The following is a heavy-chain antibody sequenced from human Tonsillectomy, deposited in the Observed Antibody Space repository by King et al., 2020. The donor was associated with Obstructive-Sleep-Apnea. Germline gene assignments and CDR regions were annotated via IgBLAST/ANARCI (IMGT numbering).Heavy chain of an antibody. J-gene: IGHJ4*02. CDR3: ARDPMTVTQGY. CDR2: TYYSGST. D-gene: IGHD4-17*01. Sequence: VQLQESGPGLVKPSQTLSLTCAVSGASISSGGYSWFWIRQPPGKGLEWIGYTYYSGSTFYNPSFESRVSMSVDTSKNQFSLKLSSVTAADTAVYYCARDPMTVTQGYWGQGTLVTVSS. CDR1: GASISSGGYS. V-gene: IGHV4-30-4*07.